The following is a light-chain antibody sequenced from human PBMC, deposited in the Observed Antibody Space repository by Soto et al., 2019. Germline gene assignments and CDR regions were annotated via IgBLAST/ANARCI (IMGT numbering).Light chain of an antibody. V-gene: IGLV2-14*03. CDR3: CSYAGAYRYV. Sequence: QSALTQPASVSGSPGQSITISCTGTSSDVGGYDYVSWYQQRPGKAPKLLIYDVFNRPSGVSNRFSGSRSDNTASLTISGLQAEDEADYFCCSYAGAYRYVFGSGTKVTVL. J-gene: IGLJ1*01. CDR1: SSDVGGYDY. CDR2: DVF.